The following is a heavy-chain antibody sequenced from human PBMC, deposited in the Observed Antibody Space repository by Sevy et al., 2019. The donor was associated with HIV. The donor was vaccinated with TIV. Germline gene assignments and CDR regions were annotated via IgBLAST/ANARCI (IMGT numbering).Heavy chain of an antibody. Sequence: AAVKVSCKASGYTFTGYYMHWVRQAPGQGLERMGWINPNSRGTNYAQKFQGRVTMGRDTSISTAYMELSRLRSDDTAVYYCARANMIVVLITREFDYWGQGTPVRVSS. CDR3: ARANMIVVLITREFDY. CDR2: INPNSRGT. D-gene: IGHD3-22*01. J-gene: IGHJ4*02. CDR1: GYTFTGYY. V-gene: IGHV1-2*02.